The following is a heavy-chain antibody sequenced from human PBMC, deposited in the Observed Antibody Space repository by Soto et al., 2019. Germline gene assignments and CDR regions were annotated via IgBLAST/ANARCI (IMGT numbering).Heavy chain of an antibody. CDR2: ISGSGGST. D-gene: IGHD6-6*01. V-gene: IGHV3-23*01. CDR3: AKGGRSSTKKYYFDY. Sequence: EVQLLESGGGLVQPGGSPRLSCAASGFTFSSYAMSWVRQAPGKGLEWVSAISGSGGSTYYADSVKGRFTISRDNSKNTLYLQMNSLRAEDTAVYYCAKGGRSSTKKYYFDYWGQGTLVTVSS. J-gene: IGHJ4*02. CDR1: GFTFSSYA.